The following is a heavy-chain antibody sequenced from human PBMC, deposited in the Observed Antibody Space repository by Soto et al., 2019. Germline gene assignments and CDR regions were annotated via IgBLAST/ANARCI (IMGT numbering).Heavy chain of an antibody. D-gene: IGHD3-3*01. Sequence: GGSLRLSCAASGFTFSNAWMNWVRQAPGKGLEWVGRIKSKTDGGTTDYAASVKGRFTISRDDSKNTLYLQMNSLKTEDTAVYYCTTRTNTYYDFWSGYYSYYYYGMDVWGQGTTVTVSS. CDR3: TTRTNTYYDFWSGYYSYYYYGMDV. J-gene: IGHJ6*02. V-gene: IGHV3-15*07. CDR1: GFTFSNAW. CDR2: IKSKTDGGTT.